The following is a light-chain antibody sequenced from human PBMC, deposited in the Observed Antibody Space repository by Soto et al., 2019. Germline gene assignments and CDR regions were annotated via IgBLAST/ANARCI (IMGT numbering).Light chain of an antibody. CDR3: RSYTRITTRA. CDR1: SSDVGGYNY. Sequence: QSVLTQPASVSGSPGQSITISCTGTSSDVGGYNYVSWYQQHPGKAPKLMIYDVSNRPSGVSNRFSGSKSGNTASLTISGLQVEFEAVHHCRSYTRITTRAFGP. CDR2: DVS. V-gene: IGLV2-14*01. J-gene: IGLJ1*01.